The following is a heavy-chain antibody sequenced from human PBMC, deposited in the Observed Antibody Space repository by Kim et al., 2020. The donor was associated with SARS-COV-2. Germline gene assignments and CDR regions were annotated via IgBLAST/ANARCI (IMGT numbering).Heavy chain of an antibody. J-gene: IGHJ4*02. V-gene: IGHV3-64D*06. D-gene: IGHD2-2*01. CDR3: VSRNCSTIACYGDY. CDR1: VFSFTNYA. CDR2: INTNGAST. Sequence: GGSLRLSCSASVFSFTNYAVHWVRQAPGKGLEYVSAINTNGASTYYADSVKGRFTISRDNSKNTVYLQMSSLRTEDTALYYCVSRNCSTIACYGDYWGQGTLVYVS.